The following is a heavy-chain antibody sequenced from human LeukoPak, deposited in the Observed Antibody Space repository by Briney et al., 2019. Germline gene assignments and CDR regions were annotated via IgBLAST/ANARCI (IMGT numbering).Heavy chain of an antibody. V-gene: IGHV1-2*02. J-gene: IGHJ5*02. CDR3: ARVDSTYCSGGSCYSVWFDH. CDR2: INPNSGGT. CDR1: GYTFTGYY. Sequence: ASVKVSCKASGYTFTGYYMHWVRQAPGQGLEWMGWINPNSGGTNYAQKLQGRVTMTRDTSISTAYMELSRLRSDDTAVYYCARVDSTYCSGGSCYSVWFDHWGQGTLVTVSS. D-gene: IGHD2-15*01.